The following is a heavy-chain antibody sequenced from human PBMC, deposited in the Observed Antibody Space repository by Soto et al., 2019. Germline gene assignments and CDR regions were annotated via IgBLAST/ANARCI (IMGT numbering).Heavy chain of an antibody. CDR1: GYTFTGYY. J-gene: IGHJ6*02. D-gene: IGHD3-10*01. V-gene: IGHV1-2*04. CDR2: INPNSGGT. Sequence: GASVNVSCKASGYTFTGYYMHWVRRGPGQGLEWMGWINPNSGGTNYAQKFQGWVTMTRDTSISTAYMELSRLRSDDTAVYYCARDEPRYYGSGSPLNYYYYGMDVWGQGTTVTVS. CDR3: ARDEPRYYGSGSPLNYYYYGMDV.